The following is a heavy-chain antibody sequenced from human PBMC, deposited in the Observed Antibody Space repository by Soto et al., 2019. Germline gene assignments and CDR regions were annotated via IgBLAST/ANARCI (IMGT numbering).Heavy chain of an antibody. Sequence: PGESLKISCKGSGYTFTSYWIGWVRQMPGKGLEWMGIIYPGDSDTRYSPSFQGQVTISADKSISTAYLQWSSLKASVTAMYYCARSNHAYCSGSSCYWYCMDVWGQGTTVTVPS. CDR1: GYTFTSYW. CDR3: ARSNHAYCSGSSCYWYCMDV. D-gene: IGHD2-2*01. CDR2: IYPGDSDT. J-gene: IGHJ6*02. V-gene: IGHV5-51*01.